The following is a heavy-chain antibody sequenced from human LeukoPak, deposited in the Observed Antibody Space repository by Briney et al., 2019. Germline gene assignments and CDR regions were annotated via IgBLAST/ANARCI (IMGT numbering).Heavy chain of an antibody. CDR3: ATEEDIVVVPAALYYYYTDV. V-gene: IGHV4-61*02. CDR1: GGSISSGSYY. CDR2: IYTSGST. D-gene: IGHD2-2*01. J-gene: IGHJ6*03. Sequence: PSETLSLTCTVSGGSISSGSYYWSWIRQPAGKGLEWIGRIYTSGSTNYNPSLKSRVTISVDTSKNQFSLKLSSVTAADTAVYYCATEEDIVVVPAALYYYYTDVWGKGTTVTVSS.